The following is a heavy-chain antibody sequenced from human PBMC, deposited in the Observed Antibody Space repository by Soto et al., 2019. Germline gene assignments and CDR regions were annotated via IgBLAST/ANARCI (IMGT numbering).Heavy chain of an antibody. D-gene: IGHD3-16*01. CDR3: AKAYFVWSSEQPYYFDY. CDR2: ISGSGGRE. Sequence: EVQLLDSGGGLVQPGGSLRLSCAASGFTFSNYAMTWVRQGPGKGLEWVSGISGSGGREYYADSVKGRFTISRDNSKSTLYLQMNILIAEDTAVYYCAKAYFVWSSEQPYYFDYWGQGTLVTVSS. CDR1: GFTFSNYA. V-gene: IGHV3-23*01. J-gene: IGHJ4*02.